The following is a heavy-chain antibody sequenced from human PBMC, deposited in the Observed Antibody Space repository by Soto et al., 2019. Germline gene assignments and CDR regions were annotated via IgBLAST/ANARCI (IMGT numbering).Heavy chain of an antibody. D-gene: IGHD2-21*01. J-gene: IGHJ6*02. Sequence: QITLKESGPTLVKPTQTLTLTCTFSGFSLSTTGVGVGWIRQPPGKALEWLALIYWDDDKRYNPSLKSRLTITKETSKNQLVLTMTNMDPVDTATYYCVQSRCGGDCLQSYSSHSYYGLDVWGQGTTVTVSS. CDR3: VQSRCGGDCLQSYSSHSYYGLDV. CDR1: GFSLSTTGVG. V-gene: IGHV2-5*02. CDR2: IYWDDDK.